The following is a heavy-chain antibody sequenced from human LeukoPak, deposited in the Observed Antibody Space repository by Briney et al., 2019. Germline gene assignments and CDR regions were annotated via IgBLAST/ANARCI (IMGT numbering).Heavy chain of an antibody. V-gene: IGHV4-59*01. D-gene: IGHD6-19*01. CDR3: ARDIVAGTTDAFDI. Sequence: TLSLTCTVSGGSISSYYWSWIRQPPGKGLEWIGYIYYSGSTNYNPSLKSRVTISVDTSKNQFSLKLSSVTAADTAVYYCARDIVAGTTDAFDIWGQGTMVTVSS. CDR1: GGSISSYY. J-gene: IGHJ3*02. CDR2: IYYSGST.